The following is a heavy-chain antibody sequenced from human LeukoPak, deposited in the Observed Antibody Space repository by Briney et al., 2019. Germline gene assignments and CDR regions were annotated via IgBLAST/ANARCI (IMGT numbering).Heavy chain of an antibody. J-gene: IGHJ4*02. V-gene: IGHV4-34*01. D-gene: IGHD3-10*01. CDR2: INDSGST. CDR3: ARRVPYYGSVTPYYDY. Sequence: SETLSLTCAVYGGSFNPYSWSWIRQPPGKGLEWIGEINDSGSTNYYPSLKSRVTILRDTSKNQFSLNLRSVTAADTAMYYCARRVPYYGSVTPYYDYWGQGILVTVSS. CDR1: GGSFNPYS.